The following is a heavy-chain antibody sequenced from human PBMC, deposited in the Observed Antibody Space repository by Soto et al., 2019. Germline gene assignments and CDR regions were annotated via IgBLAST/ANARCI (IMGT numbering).Heavy chain of an antibody. V-gene: IGHV3-48*02. CDR2: ISSSSSTI. J-gene: IGHJ6*02. CDR1: GFTFSSYS. Sequence: PGGSLRLSCAASGFTFSSYSMNWVRQAPGKGLEWVSYISSSSSTIYYADSVKGRFTISRDNAKNSLYLQMNSLRDEDTAVYYCARQENSSPSYGMAVWGQGTTVPVSS. CDR3: ARQENSSPSYGMAV. D-gene: IGHD6-6*01.